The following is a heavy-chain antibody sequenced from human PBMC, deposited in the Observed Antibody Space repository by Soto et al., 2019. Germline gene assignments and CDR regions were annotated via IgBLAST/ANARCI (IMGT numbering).Heavy chain of an antibody. J-gene: IGHJ6*02. Sequence: EVQLVESGGGLVKPGGSLRLSCAASGFTFSSYSMNWVRQAPGKGLEWVSSISSSSYIYYADSVKGRFTISRDNAKNSLYLQMNSLRAEDTAVYYCARVYGDYELDVWGQGTTVTVSS. CDR3: ARVYGDYELDV. D-gene: IGHD4-17*01. CDR2: ISSSSYI. CDR1: GFTFSSYS. V-gene: IGHV3-21*01.